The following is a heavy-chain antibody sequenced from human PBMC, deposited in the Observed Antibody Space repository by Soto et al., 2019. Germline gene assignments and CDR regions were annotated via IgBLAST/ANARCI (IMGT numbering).Heavy chain of an antibody. CDR2: INSNGDDT. CDR1: GFTFSSSA. D-gene: IGHD3-16*02. CDR3: VKSARRSSYTI. J-gene: IGHJ3*02. Sequence: GGSLRLSCAASGFTFSSSAMSWVRQAPGKGLEYVSAINSNGDDTYYADSVKGRFTISRDNSKNTLYLQMSSLRTDDAAVYYCVKSARRSSYTIWGQGTMVTVSS. V-gene: IGHV3-64D*08.